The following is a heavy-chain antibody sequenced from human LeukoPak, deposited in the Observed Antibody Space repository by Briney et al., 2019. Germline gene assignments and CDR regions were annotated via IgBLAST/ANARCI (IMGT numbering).Heavy chain of an antibody. CDR3: ARDPVRGMDV. CDR2: ITSSGSHM. D-gene: IGHD3-10*01. Sequence: PGGSLRLSCAASGFTFRSYSMNWVRQAPGKRLEWLSSITSSGSHMYYADSVKGRFTISRDDAKYSLYLQMNSLRDEDTAVYYCARDPVRGMDVWGQGTTVTVSS. J-gene: IGHJ6*02. CDR1: GFTFRSYS. V-gene: IGHV3-21*01.